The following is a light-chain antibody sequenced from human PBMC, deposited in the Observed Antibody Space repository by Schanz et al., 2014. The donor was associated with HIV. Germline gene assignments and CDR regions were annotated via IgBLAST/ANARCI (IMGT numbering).Light chain of an antibody. CDR3: QKYYNPPLP. CDR1: QTLLYNSNNKNY. J-gene: IGKJ4*01. V-gene: IGKV4-1*01. Sequence: DIVMTQSPDSLALSLGARATINCKSSQTLLYNSNNKNYLAWYQQKPGQPPKLLIYWASTRESGVPDRFSGRGSGTDFTLTISSLQAEDVEVYYCQKYYNPPLPFGGGPKVEVK. CDR2: WAS.